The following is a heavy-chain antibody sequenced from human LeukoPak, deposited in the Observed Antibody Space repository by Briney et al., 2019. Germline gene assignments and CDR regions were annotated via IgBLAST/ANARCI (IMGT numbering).Heavy chain of an antibody. V-gene: IGHV1-69*05. D-gene: IGHD5-18*01. CDR1: GGTFSSYA. CDR2: IIPIFGTA. CDR3: ARGLTAMVNSIDY. Sequence: GASVKVSCKASGGTFSSYAISWVRQAPGQGLEWMGGIIPIFGTANYAQKFQGRVTITTDESTSTAYMELSSLRSEDTAVYYCARGLTAMVNSIDYWGQGTLVTVSS. J-gene: IGHJ4*02.